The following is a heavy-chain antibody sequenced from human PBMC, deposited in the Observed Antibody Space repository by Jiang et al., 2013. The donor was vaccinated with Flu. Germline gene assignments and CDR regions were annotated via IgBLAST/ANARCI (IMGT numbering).Heavy chain of an antibody. V-gene: IGHV3-48*01. Sequence: QLLESGGGLMQPGGSLRLSCVVSGLTFSSYGMNWVRQAPGKGLEWVAYIHSSSDPIYYADSVKGRFTISRDNAKSSLYLQMRSLGAEDTAVHYCARNVRGSVYFDYWGQGTLVTISP. CDR3: ARNVRGSVYFDY. CDR1: GLTFSSYG. J-gene: IGHJ4*02. CDR2: IHSSSDPI.